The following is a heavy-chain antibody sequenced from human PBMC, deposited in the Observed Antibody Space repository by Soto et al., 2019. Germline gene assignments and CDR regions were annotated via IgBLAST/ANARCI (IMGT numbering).Heavy chain of an antibody. CDR3: ASDPLAGYDSFDI. CDR1: GYTFTSYD. V-gene: IGHV1-8*01. Sequence: QVQLVQSGAEVKKPGASVKVSCKASGYTFTSYDINWVRQATGQGLEWMGWMNPNSGNTGYAQKFQGRVTMTRTTSISTAYMELSSRRSEDTAVYYCASDPLAGYDSFDIWGQGTMVTVSS. J-gene: IGHJ3*02. D-gene: IGHD6-19*01. CDR2: MNPNSGNT.